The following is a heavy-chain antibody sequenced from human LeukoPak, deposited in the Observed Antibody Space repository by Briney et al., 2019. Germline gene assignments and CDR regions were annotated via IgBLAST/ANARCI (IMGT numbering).Heavy chain of an antibody. CDR3: ARDRSTYCSGGSCYRKPLDY. V-gene: IGHV3-23*01. Sequence: PGGSLRLSCAASGFTFSSYAMSWVRQAPGKKLEWVSAISGSGGSTYYADSVKGRFTISRDNSKNTLYLQMNSLRAEDTAVYYCARDRSTYCSGGSCYRKPLDYWGQGTLVTVSS. CDR2: ISGSGGST. J-gene: IGHJ4*02. D-gene: IGHD2-15*01. CDR1: GFTFSSYA.